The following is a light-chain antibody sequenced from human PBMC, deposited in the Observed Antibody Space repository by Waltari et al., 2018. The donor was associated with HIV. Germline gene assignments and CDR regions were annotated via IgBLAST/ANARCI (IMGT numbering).Light chain of an antibody. CDR3: SSFTTSTTPVL. CDR1: SSDVGGYNY. Sequence: QSALTQPASVSGSPGQSITISCTGTSSDVGGYNYVSWYHQPPGKAPKLLISEVSNRPSGISNRFSGSKSGNTASLTISGLQTEDEADYYCSSFTTSTTPVLFGGGTKLTVV. V-gene: IGLV2-14*01. J-gene: IGLJ2*01. CDR2: EVS.